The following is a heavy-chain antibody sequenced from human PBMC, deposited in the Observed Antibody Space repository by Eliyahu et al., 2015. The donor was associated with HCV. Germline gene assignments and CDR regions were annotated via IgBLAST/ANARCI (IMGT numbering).Heavy chain of an antibody. D-gene: IGHD2/OR15-2a*01. CDR3: ARAKSPGPQVAVRPHFYHFYGLDV. CDR2: ISGYNGXT. Sequence: QGYLEQSGGEVKGPGASVKVSCRAXGYAFPSHGIGWVRXAPXQGPEWMAWISGYNGXTHYAEKFRARITVTADTSTGTVFLEMRSLRIDDTAVYYCARAKSPGPQVAVRPHFYHFYGLDVWGQGTTVIVSS. J-gene: IGHJ6*02. V-gene: IGHV1-18*04. CDR1: GYAFPSHG.